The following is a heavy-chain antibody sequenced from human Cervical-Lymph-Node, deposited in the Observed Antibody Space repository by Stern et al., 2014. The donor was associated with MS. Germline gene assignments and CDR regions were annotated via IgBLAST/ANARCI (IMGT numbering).Heavy chain of an antibody. CDR2: IYWDDDK. J-gene: IGHJ5*02. CDR1: GFSLRTSGVA. V-gene: IGHV2-5*02. D-gene: IGHD5-18*01. CDR3: AHRHYSGWFDP. Sequence: QVTLRESGPTLVKPTQTLTLTCTFSGFSLRTSGVAVGWIRQPPGKALEWLALIYWDDDKRYSASLKSRLTITKDTPKNQVVLTMTNMDPVDTATYYCAHRHYSGWFDPWGQGILVTVPS.